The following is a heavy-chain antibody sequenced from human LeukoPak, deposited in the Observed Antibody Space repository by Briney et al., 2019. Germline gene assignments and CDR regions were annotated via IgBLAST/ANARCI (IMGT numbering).Heavy chain of an antibody. CDR2: IYYRVTS. Sequence: SETLSLTCTVSGDSISTYYWSWIRQPPGKGLEWIGYIYYRVTSDYNPSLKSRVTMSVDMSTRQISLKLSSVTAADTAVYYCAELGITMIGGVWGKGTTVTISS. D-gene: IGHD3-10*02. V-gene: IGHV4-59*01. CDR1: GDSISTYY. CDR3: AELGITMIGGV. J-gene: IGHJ6*04.